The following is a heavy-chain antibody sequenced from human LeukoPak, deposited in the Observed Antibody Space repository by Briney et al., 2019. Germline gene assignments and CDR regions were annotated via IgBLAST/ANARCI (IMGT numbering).Heavy chain of an antibody. CDR3: AKEGNRAGTFE. Sequence: PGGSLRLSCAASGFTFSSYAMSWARQAPGKGLEWVSAISASGGSTFYADSVKGRFTISRDNSKNTLYLQMNSLRAEDTAVYYCAKEGNRAGTFEWGQGTLVTVSS. J-gene: IGHJ4*02. CDR1: GFTFSSYA. CDR2: ISASGGST. V-gene: IGHV3-23*01. D-gene: IGHD1-7*01.